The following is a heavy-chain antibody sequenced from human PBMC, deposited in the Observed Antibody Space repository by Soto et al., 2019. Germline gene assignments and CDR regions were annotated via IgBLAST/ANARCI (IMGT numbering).Heavy chain of an antibody. CDR1: GGSIRSSSYY. V-gene: IGHV4-39*01. D-gene: IGHD3-10*01. CDR3: ATLPDWGSGSN. CDR2: IYYSGHT. Sequence: QLQLQESGPGLVKPSETLSLTCTVSGGSIRSSSYYWGWIRQAPGRGLEWIGNIYYSGHTYYNSSLKSRVTISIDTSKNQFSLKLSSVTAADTAVYYCATLPDWGSGSNWGQGTLVTVSS. J-gene: IGHJ4*02.